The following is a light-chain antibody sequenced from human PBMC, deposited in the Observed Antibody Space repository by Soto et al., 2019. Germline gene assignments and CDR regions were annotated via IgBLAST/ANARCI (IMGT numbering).Light chain of an antibody. J-gene: IGLJ7*01. CDR2: GNS. CDR3: QSYDSSLRGAV. V-gene: IGLV1-40*01. CDR1: SSNIGAGYD. Sequence: QSVLTQPPSVSGAPGQRVTISCAGSSSNIGAGYDVHWYQQLPGPAPKLLIYGNSNRPSGVPDRFSGSKSGTSASLAITGLQAEDEADYYCQSYDSSLRGAVFGGGTQLTVL.